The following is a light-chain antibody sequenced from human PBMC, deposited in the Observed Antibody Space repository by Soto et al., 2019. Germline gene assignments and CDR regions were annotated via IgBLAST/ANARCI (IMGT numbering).Light chain of an antibody. J-gene: IGKJ2*01. V-gene: IGKV3-15*01. CDR3: EQYDTWPLYT. CDR2: AAS. CDR1: QSVASN. Sequence: IVMTQSPVTLSVSPGEGAALSCRASQSVASNLAWYQHKPCQAPRLLIYAASTRVTGTPARFSGTGSGTGFTLTISGLQPEDFAIYYCEQYDTWPLYTFGQGHKRVIK.